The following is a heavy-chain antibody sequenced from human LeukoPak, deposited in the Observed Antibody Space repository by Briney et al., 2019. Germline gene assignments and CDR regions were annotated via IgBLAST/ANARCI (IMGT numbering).Heavy chain of an antibody. J-gene: IGHJ4*02. V-gene: IGHV3-53*01. CDR1: GFTVSSNY. D-gene: IGHD3-16*01. CDR3: VRGGNYVWGSYDS. Sequence: GGSLRLSCAASGFTVSSNYMSWVRQAPGKGLEWVSIIYSGGSTFYADSVKGRFTISRDNSKNTLYLQMSSLRAEDTAVYYCVRGGNYVWGSYDSWGQGTLVTVSS. CDR2: IYSGGST.